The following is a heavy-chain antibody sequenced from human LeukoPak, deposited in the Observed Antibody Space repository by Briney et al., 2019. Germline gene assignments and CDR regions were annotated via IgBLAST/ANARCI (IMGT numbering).Heavy chain of an antibody. V-gene: IGHV4-30-4*01. CDR2: IYYSGST. CDR1: GGSISSGDYY. J-gene: IGHJ3*02. D-gene: IGHD4-11*01. Sequence: SETLSLTCTVSGGSISSGDYYWSWIRQPPGKGLEWIGYIYYSGSTYYNPSLKSRVTISVDTSKNQFSLKLSSVTAADTAVYYCARDPAIGQYRNLEDAFDIWGQGTMVTVSS. CDR3: ARDPAIGQYRNLEDAFDI.